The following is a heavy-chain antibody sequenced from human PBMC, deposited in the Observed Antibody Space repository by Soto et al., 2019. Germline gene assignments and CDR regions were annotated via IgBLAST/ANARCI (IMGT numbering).Heavy chain of an antibody. J-gene: IGHJ6*03. CDR1: GFTFSDYY. CDR3: ARPPAGSSWLYPINYMDV. CDR2: ISSSGSTI. Sequence: QVQLVESGGGLVKPGGSLRLSCAASGFTFSDYYMSWIRQAPGKGLEWVSYISSSGSTIYYADSVKGRFTIARDNAKNSLYQQMNSLRAEDTAVYYCARPPAGSSWLYPINYMDVWGKGTTVTVSS. V-gene: IGHV3-11*01. D-gene: IGHD6-13*01.